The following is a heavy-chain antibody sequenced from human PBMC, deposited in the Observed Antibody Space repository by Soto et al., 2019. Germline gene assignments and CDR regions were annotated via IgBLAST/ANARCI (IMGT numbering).Heavy chain of an antibody. V-gene: IGHV3-72*01. D-gene: IGHD4-4*01. J-gene: IGHJ6*03. Sequence: GGSLRLSCAVSGFTFSDHYMDWFGQAPGKGLEWVGHIRNKANSYTTEYAASVRGRFTISRDDSKNSLYLHMNSLITEDTALYYCAKDISPFIYSGFYMDVWGKGTTVTVSS. CDR2: IRNKANSYTT. CDR3: AKDISPFIYSGFYMDV. CDR1: GFTFSDHY.